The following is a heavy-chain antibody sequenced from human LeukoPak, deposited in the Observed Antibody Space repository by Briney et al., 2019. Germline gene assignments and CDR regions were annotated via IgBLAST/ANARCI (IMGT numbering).Heavy chain of an antibody. CDR2: ITGSGWRT. Sequence: GGALRLSCAASGFTFGSYAMNGVRQAPGKGREWVALITGSGWRTYYADSVEGRFTIYGDNSKNTLYLKMNSLTAEDTDVYYCGKGSGPNYYGMDVWGKGTTVTVSS. D-gene: IGHD2-15*01. V-gene: IGHV3-23*01. J-gene: IGHJ6*04. CDR3: GKGSGPNYYGMDV. CDR1: GFTFGSYA.